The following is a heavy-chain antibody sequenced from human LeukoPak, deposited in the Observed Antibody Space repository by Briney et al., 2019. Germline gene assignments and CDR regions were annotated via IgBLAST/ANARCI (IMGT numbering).Heavy chain of an antibody. CDR1: GGSISSYY. J-gene: IGHJ6*02. Sequence: SETLSLTCTVSGGSISSYYWSWIRQPAGRGLEWIGRIYTSGSTNYNPSLKSRVTMSVDTSKNQFSLKLSPVTAADTAVYYCARDRRDGFWSGYYSSYYYGMDVWGQGTTVTVSS. CDR2: IYTSGST. CDR3: ARDRRDGFWSGYYSSYYYGMDV. D-gene: IGHD3-3*01. V-gene: IGHV4-4*07.